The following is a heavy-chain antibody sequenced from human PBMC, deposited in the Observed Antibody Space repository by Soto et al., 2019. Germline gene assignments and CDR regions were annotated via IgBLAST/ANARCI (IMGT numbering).Heavy chain of an antibody. Sequence: GGSLRLSCAASGFTFSSYGMHWVRQAPGKGLEWVAVISYDGSNKYYADSVKGRFTISRDNSKNTLYLQMNSLRAEDTAVYYCAKDGSSGYDYVVFYYYYMDVWGKGTTVTVSS. CDR2: ISYDGSNK. V-gene: IGHV3-30*18. CDR3: AKDGSSGYDYVVFYYYYMDV. D-gene: IGHD5-12*01. CDR1: GFTFSSYG. J-gene: IGHJ6*03.